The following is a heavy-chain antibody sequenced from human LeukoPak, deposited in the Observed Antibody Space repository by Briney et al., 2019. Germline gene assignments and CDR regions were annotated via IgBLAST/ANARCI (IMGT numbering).Heavy chain of an antibody. Sequence: GASVKVSCKASGYTFTSYAMNWVRQAPGQGLEWMGWINTSTGNPTYAQGFTGRFVFSLDTSVSTAYLQISSLKAEDTAMYYCARDLRGYSYGLGTTFDYWGQGTLVTVSS. CDR2: INTSTGNP. D-gene: IGHD5-18*01. J-gene: IGHJ4*02. CDR3: ARDLRGYSYGLGTTFDY. CDR1: GYTFTSYA. V-gene: IGHV7-4-1*02.